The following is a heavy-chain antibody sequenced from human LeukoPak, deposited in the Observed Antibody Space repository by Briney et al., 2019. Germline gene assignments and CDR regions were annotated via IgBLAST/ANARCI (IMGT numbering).Heavy chain of an antibody. V-gene: IGHV4-34*01. Sequence: SETLSLTCAVYGGSFSGYYWSWIRQPSGKGLEWIGEINHSGSTNYNPSLKSRVTISVDTSKNQFSLKLSSVTAADTAVYYCARQSGSGSEYFQHWGQGTLVTVSS. J-gene: IGHJ1*01. CDR2: INHSGST. D-gene: IGHD6-19*01. CDR1: GGSFSGYY. CDR3: ARQSGSGSEYFQH.